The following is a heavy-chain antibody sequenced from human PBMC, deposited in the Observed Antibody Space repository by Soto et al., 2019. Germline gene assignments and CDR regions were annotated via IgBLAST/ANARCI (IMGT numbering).Heavy chain of an antibody. V-gene: IGHV3-74*01. CDR2: INSDGSST. J-gene: IGHJ4*02. D-gene: IGHD1-26*01. CDR1: GFTFNTHW. CDR3: ARAMTSVGAAAKGDF. Sequence: EVQLVESGGGVILPGGSLRLSCAASGFTFNTHWMHWFRQATGKGLVWVSRINSDGSSTDYADSVKGRFSISRDNPRNTLYLQMNSLSPESTAGYYCARAMTSVGAAAKGDFCGQGTLVTVSS.